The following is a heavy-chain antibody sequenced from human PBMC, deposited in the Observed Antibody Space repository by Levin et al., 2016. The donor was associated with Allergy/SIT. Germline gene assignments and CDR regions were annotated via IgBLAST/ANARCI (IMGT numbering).Heavy chain of an antibody. CDR3: ARDLTSIAVAGLFDY. D-gene: IGHD6-19*01. Sequence: WVRQAPGQGLEWMGWINPNSGGTNYAQKFQGRVTMTRDTSISTAYMELSRLRSDDTAVYYCARDLTSIAVAGLFDYWGQGTLVTVSS. V-gene: IGHV1-2*02. J-gene: IGHJ4*02. CDR2: INPNSGGT.